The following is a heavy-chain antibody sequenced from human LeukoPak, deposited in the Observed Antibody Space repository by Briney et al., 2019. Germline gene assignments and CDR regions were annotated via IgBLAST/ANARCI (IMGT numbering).Heavy chain of an antibody. D-gene: IGHD3-10*01. CDR1: GFTFSSYD. CDR2: IGTAGDT. Sequence: GGSLRLSCAASGFTFSSYDMHWVRQAPGKGLEWVSAIGTAGDTYYPGSVKGRFTISRENAKNSFYLQMNSLRAGDTAVYYCARESSSGSYYNGYFDYWGQGTLVTVSS. V-gene: IGHV3-13*01. J-gene: IGHJ4*02. CDR3: ARESSSGSYYNGYFDY.